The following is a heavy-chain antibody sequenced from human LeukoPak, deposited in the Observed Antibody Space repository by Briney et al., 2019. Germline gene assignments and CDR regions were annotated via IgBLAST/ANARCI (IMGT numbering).Heavy chain of an antibody. Sequence: GASVKVSCKASGYTFTGCYMHWVRQAPGQGLEWMGWINPNSGGTNYAQKFQGRVTMTRDTSISTAYMELSRLRSDDTAVYYCARDSGYDFYHWFDPWGQGTLVTVSS. J-gene: IGHJ5*02. CDR2: INPNSGGT. CDR3: ARDSGYDFYHWFDP. CDR1: GYTFTGCY. D-gene: IGHD5-12*01. V-gene: IGHV1-2*02.